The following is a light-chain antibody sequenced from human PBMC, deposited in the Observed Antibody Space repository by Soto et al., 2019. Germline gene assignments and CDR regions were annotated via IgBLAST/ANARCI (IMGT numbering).Light chain of an antibody. CDR3: QQYGSSPWT. V-gene: IGKV3-20*01. J-gene: IGKJ1*01. CDR1: QTVSSSY. Sequence: EIVLTQSPGTLSFSPGERTTLSCRASQTVSSSYLAWYQQKPGQAPRLLIYGASSRATGIPDRFSASGSGTDFTLTISRLEPEDFAVYYCQQYGSSPWTFGQGTNVEIK. CDR2: GAS.